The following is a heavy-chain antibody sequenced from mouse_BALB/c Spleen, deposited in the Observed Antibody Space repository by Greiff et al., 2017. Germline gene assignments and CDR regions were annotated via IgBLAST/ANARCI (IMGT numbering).Heavy chain of an antibody. J-gene: IGHJ2*01. CDR2: INPYNGAT. CDR1: GYSFTGYY. Sequence: EVQLQQSGPELVKPGASVKISCKASGYSFTGYYMHWVKQSHVKSLEWIGRINPYNGATSYNQNFKDKASLTVDKSSSTAYMELHSLTSEDSAVYYCARRGYGNLKSRNLTMDYWGQGTTLTVSS. CDR3: ARRGYGNLKSRNLTMDY. V-gene: IGHV1S30*01. D-gene: IGHD2-1*01.